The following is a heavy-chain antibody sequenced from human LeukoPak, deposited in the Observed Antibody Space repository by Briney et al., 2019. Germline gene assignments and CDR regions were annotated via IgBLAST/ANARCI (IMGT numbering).Heavy chain of an antibody. J-gene: IGHJ4*02. V-gene: IGHV1-2*06. CDR3: ARVSSGWHEFNY. Sequence: ASVKVSCKASGYTFTDYHIHWVRQAPGQGLEWMGRINPNSGDTNYAQMFQGRVTMTRDTSIRTAYMELSRLRSDDTAVYYCARVSSGWHEFNYWGQGTLVTVSS. CDR2: INPNSGDT. D-gene: IGHD6-19*01. CDR1: GYTFTDYH.